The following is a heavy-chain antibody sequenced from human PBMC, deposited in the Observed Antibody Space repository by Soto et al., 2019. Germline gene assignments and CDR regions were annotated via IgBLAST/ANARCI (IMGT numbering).Heavy chain of an antibody. CDR2: IDYSGTA. V-gene: IGHV4-39*01. CDR3: ARITGRHLDY. CDR1: SGSISVTNVL. J-gene: IGHJ4*02. Sequence: SETLSLTCTVSSGSISVTNVLWGWVRQPPGKGLEWIGNIDYSGTAYFSPSLATRVTFHVDTSKNQFSLTLYSVTAADTAVYYCARITGRHLDYWGQGILVTVSS. D-gene: IGHD1-20*01.